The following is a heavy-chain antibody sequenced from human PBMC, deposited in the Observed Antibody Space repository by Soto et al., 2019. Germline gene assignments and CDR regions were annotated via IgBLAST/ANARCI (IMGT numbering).Heavy chain of an antibody. CDR3: AKGLRITMIVVVTYGMDV. J-gene: IGHJ6*02. CDR2: ISGSGGST. D-gene: IGHD3-22*01. V-gene: IGHV3-23*01. Sequence: GGSLRLSCAASGFTFSSYAMSWVRQAPGKGLEWVSAISGSGGSTYYADSVKGRFTISRDNSKNTLYLQMNSLRAEDTAVYYCAKGLRITMIVVVTYGMDVWGQGTTVTVSS. CDR1: GFTFSSYA.